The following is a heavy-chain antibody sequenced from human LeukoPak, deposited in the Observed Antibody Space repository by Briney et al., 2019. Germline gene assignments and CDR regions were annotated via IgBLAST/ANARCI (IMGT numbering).Heavy chain of an antibody. CDR1: GFIFSNYG. CDR3: AKEGGDGSPFDY. Sequence: PGGSLRLSCAASGFIFSNYGMHWVRHSPDKGLEWVTFIRFDGSTQYYADSVKGRFTISRDNSKDTLYLQMSSLRLEDTGVYYCAKEGGDGSPFDYWGQGILATVSS. CDR2: IRFDGSTQ. D-gene: IGHD5-24*01. V-gene: IGHV3-30*02. J-gene: IGHJ4*02.